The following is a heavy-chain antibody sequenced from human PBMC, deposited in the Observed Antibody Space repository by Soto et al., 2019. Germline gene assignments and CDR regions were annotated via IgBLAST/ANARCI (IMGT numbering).Heavy chain of an antibody. D-gene: IGHD5-12*01. V-gene: IGHV2-26*03. J-gene: IGHJ6*02. CDR1: GFSLTTGRMG. Sequence: QVTLKESGPVLVKPTETLTLTCTISGFSLTTGRMGVSWIRQPPGKALDWLAHLFSDAERSYRKSLQSRLNVYEGASGAHVALTMTNMDPVDTGTYFWVRINADSGSHYYAMDVWGQGAAVTVS. CDR2: LFSDAER. CDR3: VRINADSGSHYYAMDV.